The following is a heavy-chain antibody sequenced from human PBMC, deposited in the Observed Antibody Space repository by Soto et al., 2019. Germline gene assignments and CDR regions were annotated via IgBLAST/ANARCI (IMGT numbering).Heavy chain of an antibody. CDR1: GFTFSDYY. J-gene: IGHJ4*01. CDR2: ISSSGSTI. D-gene: IGHD5-12*01. Sequence: AGGSLRLSCAASGFTFSDYYMSWIRQAPGKGLEWVSYISSSGSTIYYADSVKGRFTISRDNAKNSLYLQMNSLRAEDTAVYYCARDLSIVATPFDYWGHGTLVTVSS. CDR3: ARDLSIVATPFDY. V-gene: IGHV3-11*01.